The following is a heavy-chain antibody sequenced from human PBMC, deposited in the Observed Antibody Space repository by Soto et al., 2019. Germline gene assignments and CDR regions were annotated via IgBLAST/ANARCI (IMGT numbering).Heavy chain of an antibody. CDR1: GFTVDDYA. D-gene: IGHD6-13*01. Sequence: GGSLRLSRTTSGFTVDDYAMSWVRQAPGKGLEWVGFIRSKPYGGTTEYAASVKGRFSISRDNSKSIAYLQMTSLNTEDTAVYYCTRQQLFFDYWGQGTQVTVSS. V-gene: IGHV3-49*04. CDR2: IRSKPYGGTT. J-gene: IGHJ4*02. CDR3: TRQQLFFDY.